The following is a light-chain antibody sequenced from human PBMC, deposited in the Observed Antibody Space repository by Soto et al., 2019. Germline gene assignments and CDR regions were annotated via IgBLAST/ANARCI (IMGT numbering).Light chain of an antibody. CDR1: QSVSSSY. Sequence: EIVLTQSPGTLSLSPGERATLSCRASQSVSSSYLAWYQQKPGQAPRLLIYGACSRATGIPDRFSGSGSGTDFTLTISRLEPEDFAVYYCQHPGTFGQGTRLEIK. J-gene: IGKJ5*01. V-gene: IGKV3-20*01. CDR2: GAC. CDR3: QHPGT.